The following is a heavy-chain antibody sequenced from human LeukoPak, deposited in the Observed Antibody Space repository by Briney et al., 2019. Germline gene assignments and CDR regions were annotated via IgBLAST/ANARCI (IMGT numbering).Heavy chain of an antibody. Sequence: GASVKVSCKASGYTFTSYAMDWVRQAPGQRLRWMGWINTGNGDTKYSQKFQGRVTITRDTSASTAYMELSSLRSEDTAVYYCARDRTSYYDSRGYTFDYWGQGTLVIVSS. CDR3: ARDRTSYYDSRGYTFDY. CDR1: GYTFTSYA. V-gene: IGHV1-3*04. J-gene: IGHJ4*02. D-gene: IGHD3-22*01. CDR2: INTGNGDT.